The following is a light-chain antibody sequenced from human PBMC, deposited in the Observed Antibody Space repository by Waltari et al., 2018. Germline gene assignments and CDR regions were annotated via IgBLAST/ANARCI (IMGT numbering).Light chain of an antibody. Sequence: DIAMTQSPDSLAVSLGERATINCKSSRSVFYTDNNKHYLTWYHQTPGQPPRLLISWESTRESGVPDRVIGSGSGTDFTVTISSLQAEDVAVYYCHQHYTTPWTFGQGTLVEL. CDR1: RSVFYTDNNKHY. CDR3: HQHYTTPWT. V-gene: IGKV4-1*01. CDR2: WES. J-gene: IGKJ1*01.